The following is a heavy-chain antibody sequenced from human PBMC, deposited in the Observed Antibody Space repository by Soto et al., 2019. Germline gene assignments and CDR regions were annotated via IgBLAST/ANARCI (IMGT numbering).Heavy chain of an antibody. Sequence: EVQLLESGGGLVQPGGSLSLSCAASAFTFNNYAMSWVRQAPGKGLEWVSGIGGSGHTTYYADSVKGRFTISRDNSNNTLFLQMNSLRAEDTAVYYCAKSRYSDSSGDFYDYWGQGTLVTVSS. CDR1: AFTFNNYA. V-gene: IGHV3-23*01. CDR3: AKSRYSDSSGDFYDY. D-gene: IGHD3-22*01. CDR2: IGGSGHTT. J-gene: IGHJ4*02.